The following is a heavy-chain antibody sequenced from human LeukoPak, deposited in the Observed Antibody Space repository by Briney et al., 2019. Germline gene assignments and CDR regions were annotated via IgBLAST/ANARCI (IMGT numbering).Heavy chain of an antibody. V-gene: IGHV1-24*01. D-gene: IGHD1-26*01. CDR2: FDPEDGET. CDR1: GYTLTELS. Sequence: ASVKVSCKVSGYTLTELSMRWVRQAPGKGLEWMGGFDPEDGETIYAQKFQGRVTMTEDTSTDTAYMELSSLRSEDTAVYYCATAPTTQWELSYYFDYWGQGTLVTVSS. CDR3: ATAPTTQWELSYYFDY. J-gene: IGHJ4*02.